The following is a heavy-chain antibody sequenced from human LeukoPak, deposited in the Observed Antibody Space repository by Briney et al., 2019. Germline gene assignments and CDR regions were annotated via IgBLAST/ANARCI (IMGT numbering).Heavy chain of an antibody. CDR3: ARELEDTAPSYFDY. J-gene: IGHJ4*02. D-gene: IGHD5-18*01. CDR1: GFTFSSYA. Sequence: GGSLRLSCAASGFTFSSYAMQWVRQAPGKGLEWVAVISYDGSNKYYADSVKGRFTISRDNSKNTLYLQMNSLRAEDTAVYYCARELEDTAPSYFDYWGQGTLVTVSS. V-gene: IGHV3-30*04. CDR2: ISYDGSNK.